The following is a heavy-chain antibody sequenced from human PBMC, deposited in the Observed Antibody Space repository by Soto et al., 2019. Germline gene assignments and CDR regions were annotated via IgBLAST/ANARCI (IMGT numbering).Heavy chain of an antibody. V-gene: IGHV3-7*03. CDR1: GFTSSIHW. Sequence: EVQLVESGGGLVQPGGSLRLSCAASGFTSSIHWMSWVRQAPGKGPEWVASINQDGSEKYYVDSVKGRFTISRDNAKNSLYLQMNSLRAEDTAVYYCARGHYGLDVWGQGTTVTVSS. CDR3: ARGHYGLDV. CDR2: INQDGSEK. J-gene: IGHJ6*02.